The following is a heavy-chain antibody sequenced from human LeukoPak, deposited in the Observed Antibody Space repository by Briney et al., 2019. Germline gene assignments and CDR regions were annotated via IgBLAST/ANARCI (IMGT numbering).Heavy chain of an antibody. J-gene: IGHJ4*02. V-gene: IGHV3-23*01. D-gene: IGHD2-21*02. CDR1: GFAFSSYT. CDR3: AKKTSYCGGDCYPYYFDH. CDR2: ITGRGGST. Sequence: PGGSLRLSCAASGFAFSSYTMAWVRQAPGKGLEWVSAITGRGGSTYYADSVKGRFTISRDNSKNTVHLQMNSLRADDTAVYYCAKKTSYCGGDCYPYYFDHWGQGTLVTVSS.